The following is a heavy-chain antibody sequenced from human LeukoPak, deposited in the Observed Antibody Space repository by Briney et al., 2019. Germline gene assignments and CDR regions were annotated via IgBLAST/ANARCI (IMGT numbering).Heavy chain of an antibody. V-gene: IGHV3-23*01. CDR1: GFTFSSYA. CDR2: ISGSGGST. CDR3: ASPFGYSSSWYDDY. J-gene: IGHJ4*02. D-gene: IGHD6-13*01. Sequence: GGSLRLSCAASGFTFSSYAMSWVRQAPGKGLEWVSAISGSGGSTYFADSVKGRFTISRDNSKNTLYLQMNSLRAEDTAVYYCASPFGYSSSWYDDYWGQGTLVTVSS.